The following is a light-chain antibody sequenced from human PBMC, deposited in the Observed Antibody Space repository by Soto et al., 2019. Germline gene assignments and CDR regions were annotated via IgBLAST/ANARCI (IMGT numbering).Light chain of an antibody. J-gene: IGKJ1*01. CDR3: QQYNSYPRT. V-gene: IGKV1-5*01. Sequence: DIEMTQSPSTLSASVGDIVTSTCRASQSISSWLAWYQQKPGKAPKLLIYDASSLESGVPSRFSGSGSGTEFTLTISSLQPDDFATYYCQQYNSYPRTFGQGTKVAIK. CDR1: QSISSW. CDR2: DAS.